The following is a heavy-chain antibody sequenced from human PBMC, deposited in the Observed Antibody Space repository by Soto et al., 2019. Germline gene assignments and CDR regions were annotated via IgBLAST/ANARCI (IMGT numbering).Heavy chain of an antibody. CDR2: ISYDGSNK. CDR1: GFTFSSYA. Sequence: QVQLVESGGGVVQPGRSLRLSCAASGFTFSSYAMHWVRQAPGKGLEWVAVISYDGSNKYYADSVKGRFTISRDNSKNTLYLQMNSLRAEDTAVYYCARDDFTVGATGWNPPLFDYWGQGILVTVSS. CDR3: ARDDFTVGATGWNPPLFDY. V-gene: IGHV3-30-3*01. D-gene: IGHD1-26*01. J-gene: IGHJ4*02.